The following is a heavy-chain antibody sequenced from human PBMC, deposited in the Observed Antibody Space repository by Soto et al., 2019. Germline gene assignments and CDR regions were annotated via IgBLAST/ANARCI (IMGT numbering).Heavy chain of an antibody. CDR2: MYYSGTT. V-gene: IGHV4-59*01. Sequence: PSETLSLSCTVSGGFISNYYWSWVPQSRGKGLEWIGYMYYSGTTNYNPSLKSRVTIVLDMSKNQFSLRLRSVTAADTAVYYCARLKSFGTTSPGQNQHYGMDVWGQGTKVTVSS. CDR3: ARLKSFGTTSPGQNQHYGMDV. CDR1: GGFISNYY. D-gene: IGHD3-16*01. J-gene: IGHJ6*02.